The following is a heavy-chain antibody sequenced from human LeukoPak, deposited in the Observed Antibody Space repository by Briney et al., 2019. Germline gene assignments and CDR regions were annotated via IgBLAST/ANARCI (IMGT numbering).Heavy chain of an antibody. CDR2: ISSSSSYI. CDR3: ARIWFGELLYWKSFDY. Sequence: GGSLRLSCAASGFTFSSYSMNWVRQAPGKGLEWVSSISSSSSYIYYADSVKGRFTIFRDNAKNSLYLQMNSLRAEDTAVYYCARIWFGELLYWKSFDYWGQGTLVTVSS. V-gene: IGHV3-21*01. J-gene: IGHJ4*02. CDR1: GFTFSSYS. D-gene: IGHD3-10*01.